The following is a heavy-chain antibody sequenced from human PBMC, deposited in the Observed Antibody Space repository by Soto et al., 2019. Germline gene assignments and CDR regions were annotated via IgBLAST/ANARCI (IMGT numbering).Heavy chain of an antibody. CDR3: ARGYCSGGSCYSGEDV. CDR2: IIPILGIA. V-gene: IGHV1-69*02. CDR1: GGTFSSYT. D-gene: IGHD2-15*01. Sequence: QVQLVQSGAEVKKPGSSVKASCKASGGTFSSYTISWVRQAPGQGLEWMGRIIPILGIANYAQKFQGRVTITADKSTSTAYMELSSLRSEDTAVYYCARGYCSGGSCYSGEDVWGKGTTVTVSS. J-gene: IGHJ6*04.